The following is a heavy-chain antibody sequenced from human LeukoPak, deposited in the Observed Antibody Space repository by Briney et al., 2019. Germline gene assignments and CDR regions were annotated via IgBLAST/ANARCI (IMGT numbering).Heavy chain of an antibody. CDR1: GYTFTSYG. V-gene: IGHV1-8*02. J-gene: IGHJ6*02. D-gene: IGHD2-2*01. Sequence: ASVKVSCKASGYTFTSYGISWVRQAPGQGLEWMGWMNPNSGNTGYAQKFQGRVTMTRNTSISTAYMELSSLRSEDTAVYYCARFPYIVVVPAAVYYYGMDVWGQGTTVTVSS. CDR3: ARFPYIVVVPAAVYYYGMDV. CDR2: MNPNSGNT.